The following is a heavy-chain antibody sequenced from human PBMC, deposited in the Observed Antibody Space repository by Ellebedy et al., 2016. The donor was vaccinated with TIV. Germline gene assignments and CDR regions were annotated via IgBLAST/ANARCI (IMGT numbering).Heavy chain of an antibody. CDR2: IIPIFGTA. D-gene: IGHD5-24*01. CDR1: GCTFNSYA. CDR3: AIMGATIPS. Sequence: AASVKVSCKASGCTFNSYAIRWARQAPGQGLEWMGGIIPIFGTADYAQKFQGRVTITAAGSTNTVYMELSRLRSEDTAVYYCAIMGATIPSWGQGTLVTVSS. J-gene: IGHJ4*02. V-gene: IGHV1-69*13.